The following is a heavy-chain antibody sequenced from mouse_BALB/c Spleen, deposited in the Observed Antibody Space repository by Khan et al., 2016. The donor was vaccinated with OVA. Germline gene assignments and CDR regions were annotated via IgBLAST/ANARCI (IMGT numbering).Heavy chain of an antibody. V-gene: IGHV14-3*02. Sequence: VQLKESGAELVKPGASVKLSCTASGFNIRDNYIHWVKERPEQGLEWIGRIAPANGNVKYDPKFQGKATITADTSSNTAYLQVSSLTSEDSSVYYCAHPSCAPRYFDVWGAGTTVTVSS. D-gene: IGHD6-1*01. CDR1: GFNIRDNY. CDR2: IAPANGNV. J-gene: IGHJ1*01. CDR3: AHPSCAPRYFDV.